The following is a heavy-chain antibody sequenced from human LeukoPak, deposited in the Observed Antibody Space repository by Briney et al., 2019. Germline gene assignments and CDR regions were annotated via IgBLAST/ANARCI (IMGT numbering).Heavy chain of an antibody. CDR2: IHPNSGGT. CDR3: ARWGKYYYDSSGYYY. J-gene: IGHJ4*02. Sequence: ASVKVSCTSSGYTFTGYYMHWVRQAPGQGLEWMGWIHPNSGGTKYAQRFQGRVTVTRDTSISTVYMELSRLRSDDTAVYYCARWGKYYYDSSGYYYWGQGTLVSVSS. D-gene: IGHD3-22*01. V-gene: IGHV1-2*02. CDR1: GYTFTGYY.